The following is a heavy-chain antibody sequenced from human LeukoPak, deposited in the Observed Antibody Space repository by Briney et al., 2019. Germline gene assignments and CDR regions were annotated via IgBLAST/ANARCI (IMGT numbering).Heavy chain of an antibody. D-gene: IGHD1-26*01. V-gene: IGHV1-69*13. CDR2: IIPILGTA. Sequence: SVKVSCKASGYTFTSYGISWVRQAPGQGLEWMGGIIPILGTANYAQKFQGRVTITADESTSTAYMELSSLRSEDTAVYYCARDGWEAMSIDYWGQGTLVTVSS. CDR1: GYTFTSYG. J-gene: IGHJ4*02. CDR3: ARDGWEAMSIDY.